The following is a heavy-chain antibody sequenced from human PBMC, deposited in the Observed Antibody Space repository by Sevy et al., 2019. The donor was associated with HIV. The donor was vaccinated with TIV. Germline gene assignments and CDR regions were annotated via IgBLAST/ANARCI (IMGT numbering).Heavy chain of an antibody. Sequence: ASVKVSCKASGYTFTIYGISWVRQAPEQGLEWMGWISAYSGNTNYAQNLQGRVTMTTDTSTSTAYMELRSLRFDDTAVYYCARTSSYGSGNYFDYWGQGTLVTVSS. CDR2: ISAYSGNT. J-gene: IGHJ4*02. CDR3: ARTSSYGSGNYFDY. V-gene: IGHV1-18*01. CDR1: GYTFTIYG. D-gene: IGHD3-10*01.